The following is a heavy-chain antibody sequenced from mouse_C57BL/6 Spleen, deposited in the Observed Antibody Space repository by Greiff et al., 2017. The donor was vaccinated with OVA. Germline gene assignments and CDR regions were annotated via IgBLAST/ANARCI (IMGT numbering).Heavy chain of an antibody. Sequence: EVKVVESGGGLVKPGGSLKLSCAASGFTFSSYAMSWVRQTPEKRLEWVATISDGGSYTYYPDNVKGRFTLSRDNAKNNLYLQLSHLKSEDTAMYYGAREALYDEYDEDDAMDYWGQGTSVTGSS. D-gene: IGHD2-4*01. CDR2: ISDGGSYT. CDR3: AREALYDEYDEDDAMDY. V-gene: IGHV5-4*01. CDR1: GFTFSSYA. J-gene: IGHJ4*01.